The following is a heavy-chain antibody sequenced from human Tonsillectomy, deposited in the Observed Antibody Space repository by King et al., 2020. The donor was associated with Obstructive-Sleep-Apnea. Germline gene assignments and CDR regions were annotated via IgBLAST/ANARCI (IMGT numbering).Heavy chain of an antibody. J-gene: IGHJ2*01. CDR2: IFYIGST. V-gene: IGHV4-39*07. CDR3: ARHPGVAVAGTVFYFDL. CDR1: GGSISSNSYY. Sequence: QLQESGPGLVKPSETLSLTCSVSGGSISSNSYYWGWIRQPPGKGLEWIGSIFYIGSTYCNPSLKGRVTISADTSKNQFSLKLSSVTAADTAVYYCARHPGVAVAGTVFYFDLWGRGTLVIVSS. D-gene: IGHD6-19*01.